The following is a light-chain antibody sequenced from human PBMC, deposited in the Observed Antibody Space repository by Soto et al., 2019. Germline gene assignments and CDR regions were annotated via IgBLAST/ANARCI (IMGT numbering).Light chain of an antibody. J-gene: IGKJ1*01. Sequence: DIVMTQSPDSLAVSLGERATVNCKSGQSVLYSSDNRNYLAWYQQKPGQSPKLLISWASTRESGVPDRFSGSGSGKDFALPISSLQAEDVAVYFCQQYYTSPRTFGQGTKVEIK. CDR1: QSVLYSSDNRNY. CDR3: QQYYTSPRT. V-gene: IGKV4-1*01. CDR2: WAS.